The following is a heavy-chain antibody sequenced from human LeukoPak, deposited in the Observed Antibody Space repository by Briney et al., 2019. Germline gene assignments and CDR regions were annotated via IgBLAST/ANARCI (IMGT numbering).Heavy chain of an antibody. CDR2: ISSSTLKI. V-gene: IGHV3-21*01. D-gene: IGHD1-26*01. CDR1: GFTFSKYA. Sequence: GGSLRLSCAASGFTFSKYAMTWVRQAPGKGLEWVSAISSSTLKIYYADSVKGRFTISRDNAKNSLYLQMNSLGPEDTAVYYCARDPYSGNYGNYYYYYMDVWGKGTTVTISS. CDR3: ARDPYSGNYGNYYYYYMDV. J-gene: IGHJ6*03.